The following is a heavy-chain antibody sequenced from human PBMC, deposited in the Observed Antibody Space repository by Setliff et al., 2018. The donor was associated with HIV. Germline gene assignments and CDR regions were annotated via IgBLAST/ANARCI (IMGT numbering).Heavy chain of an antibody. CDR2: ISSGGEIM. D-gene: IGHD3-16*01. V-gene: IGHV3-23*01. CDR3: AREEGGLYGMDV. CDR1: GFTFSSYS. J-gene: IGHJ6*02. Sequence: GGSLRLSCAASGFTFSSYSMNWVRQAPGKGLEWVSAISSGGEIMFYADSVKGRFTISRDNSKNTLYLQMISLRADDTAVYYCAREEGGLYGMDVWGQGTTVTVSS.